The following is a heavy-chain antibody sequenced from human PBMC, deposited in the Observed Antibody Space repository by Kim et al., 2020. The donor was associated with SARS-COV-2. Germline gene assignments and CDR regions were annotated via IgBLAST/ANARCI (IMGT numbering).Heavy chain of an antibody. D-gene: IGHD4-17*01. CDR3: ARGDGDFYNPTLDY. J-gene: IGHJ4*02. CDR1: GYTFSHHG. Sequence: ASVKVSCKPTGYTFSHHGISWVRQAPGQGLEWLGRISTYNGDTEYAQKFQDRVTMTTDPSTSTAYMEVRTLTSYDTAVYFCARGDGDFYNPTLDYWGQGTLVTVSS. CDR2: ISTYNGDT. V-gene: IGHV1-18*01.